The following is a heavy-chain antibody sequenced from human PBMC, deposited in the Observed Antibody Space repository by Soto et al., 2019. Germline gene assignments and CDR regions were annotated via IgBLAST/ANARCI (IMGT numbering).Heavy chain of an antibody. CDR3: IWQQDFYYGRAV. V-gene: IGHV3-15*07. D-gene: IGHD6-13*01. CDR2: IKSKGGGGTA. Sequence: EVQLVESGGGLVTPGGSLTLSCAASGFSFSPAWMNWVRQAPGKGLEWVGLIKSKGGGGTADYAAPVKGRFIISRDDSKNSIYRQMNSLKPEATALYYCIWQQDFYYGRAVWGQGTTVTVSS. J-gene: IGHJ6*02. CDR1: GFSFSPAW.